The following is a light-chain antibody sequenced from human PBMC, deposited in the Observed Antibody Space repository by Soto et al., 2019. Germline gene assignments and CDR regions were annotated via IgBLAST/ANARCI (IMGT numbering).Light chain of an antibody. CDR2: DNT. J-gene: IGLJ2*01. V-gene: IGLV1-40*01. CDR3: QSYDNNLGGV. CDR1: SSNIGAGYD. Sequence: QSVLTQPPSVSGAPGRRVTISCTGSSSNIGAGYDVHWYQLLPGAAPKLLIYDNTNRPSGVPDRFSGSKSGTSASLAITGLQAEDEADFYCQSYDNNLGGVFGGGTKLTVL.